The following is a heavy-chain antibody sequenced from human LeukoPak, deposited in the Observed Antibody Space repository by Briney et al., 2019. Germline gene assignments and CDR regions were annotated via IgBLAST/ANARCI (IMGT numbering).Heavy chain of an antibody. CDR2: ISAYNGNT. Sequence: ASVKVSCKASGYTFTSYGISWVRQAPGQGLEWMGWISAYNGNTNYAQKLQGRVTMTTDTSTSTAYMELRSLRSDDTAVYYCARDLYLGVRGVIIAAGGNFEYWGQGTLVTVSS. V-gene: IGHV1-18*04. CDR1: GYTFTSYG. J-gene: IGHJ4*02. D-gene: IGHD3-10*01. CDR3: ARDLYLGVRGVIIAAGGNFEY.